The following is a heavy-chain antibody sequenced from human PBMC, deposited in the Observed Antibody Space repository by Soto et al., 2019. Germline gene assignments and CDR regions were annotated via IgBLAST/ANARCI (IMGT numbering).Heavy chain of an antibody. CDR2: IYYSGST. CDR3: ARFGYSTNIGIDY. Sequence: PSETLSLTCTVSGGSISSGDYYWSWIRQHPGKGLEWIGYIYYSGSTYYNPSLKSRVTISVDTSKNQFSLKLSSVTAADTAVYYCARFGYSTNIGIDYRGQGTLVTVSS. CDR1: GGSISSGDYY. V-gene: IGHV4-31*03. J-gene: IGHJ4*02. D-gene: IGHD3-22*01.